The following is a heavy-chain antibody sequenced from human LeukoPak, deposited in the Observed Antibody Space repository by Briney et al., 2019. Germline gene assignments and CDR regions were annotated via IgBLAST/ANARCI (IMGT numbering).Heavy chain of an antibody. Sequence: GGSLRLSCAASGFTFRTSAMSWVRQVPGKGLEWLSAISGRDTGTYHADSVKGRFTISRDDSKNTLYLQMNSLRAEDTAVYYCAKAQAAPSCSGVRCYPFDYWGQGTLVTVSS. D-gene: IGHD2-15*01. CDR3: AKAQAAPSCSGVRCYPFDY. J-gene: IGHJ4*02. V-gene: IGHV3-23*01. CDR2: ISGRDTGT. CDR1: GFTFRTSA.